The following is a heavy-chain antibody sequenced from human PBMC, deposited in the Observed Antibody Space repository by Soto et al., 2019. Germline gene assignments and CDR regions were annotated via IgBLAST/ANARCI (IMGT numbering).Heavy chain of an antibody. CDR3: ARVLYRWNYGFMTGRFAP. CDR2: IYYNGVT. Sequence: SETLSLTCTVSGDSIRNTDDYWGWIRQPPGKGLEWIGSIYYNGVTYYSPSLESRVTLSIDTSKNQFSLKLPSVTAADTAVYYCARVLYRWNYGFMTGRFAPWAHGVLVTVSS. V-gene: IGHV4-39*01. D-gene: IGHD1-7*01. J-gene: IGHJ5*02. CDR1: GDSIRNTDDY.